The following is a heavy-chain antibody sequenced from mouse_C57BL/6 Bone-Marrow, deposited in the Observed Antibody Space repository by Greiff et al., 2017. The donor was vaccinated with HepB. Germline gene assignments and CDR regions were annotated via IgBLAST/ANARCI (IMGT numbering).Heavy chain of an antibody. CDR1: GYTFTDYY. CDR3: ARPLTGRGIYFDY. J-gene: IGHJ2*01. D-gene: IGHD4-1*01. V-gene: IGHV1-26*01. CDR2: INPNNGGT. Sequence: EVQLQQSGPELVKPGASVKISCKASGYTFTDYYMNWVKQSHGKSLEWIGDINPNNGGTSYNQKFKGKATLTVDKSSSTAYMELRSLTSEDSAVYYCARPLTGRGIYFDYWGQGTTLTVSS.